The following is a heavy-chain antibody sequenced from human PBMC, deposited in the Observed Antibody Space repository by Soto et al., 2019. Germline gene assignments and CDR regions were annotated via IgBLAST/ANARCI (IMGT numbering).Heavy chain of an antibody. J-gene: IGHJ5*02. Sequence: VKVSCKASGYTFTSYAMHWVRQAPGQRLEWMGWINAGNGNTKYSQKFQGRVTITRDTSASTAYMELRSLRSDDTAVYYCARGGTFFYGSGNYNWFDPWGQGTLVTVSS. V-gene: IGHV1-3*01. CDR1: GYTFTSYA. CDR3: ARGGTFFYGSGNYNWFDP. D-gene: IGHD3-10*01. CDR2: INAGNGNT.